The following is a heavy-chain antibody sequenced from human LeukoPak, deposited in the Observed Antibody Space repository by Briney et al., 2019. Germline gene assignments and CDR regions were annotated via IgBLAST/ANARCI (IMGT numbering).Heavy chain of an antibody. J-gene: IGHJ6*02. CDR1: GGSISSYY. CDR3: ASGGSNYAYYYYGMDV. V-gene: IGHV4-59*08. Sequence: PSETLSLTCTVSGGSISSYYWSWIRQPPGKGLEWIGYIYYSGSTNYNPSLKSRVTISVDTPKNQFSLKLSSVTAADTAVYYCASGGSNYAYYYYGMDVWGQGTTVTVSS. D-gene: IGHD4-11*01. CDR2: IYYSGST.